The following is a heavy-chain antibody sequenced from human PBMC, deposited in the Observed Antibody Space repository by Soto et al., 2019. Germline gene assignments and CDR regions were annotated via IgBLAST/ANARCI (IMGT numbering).Heavy chain of an antibody. J-gene: IGHJ6*02. CDR1: GYTFTSYG. V-gene: IGHV1-18*04. Sequence: QVQLVQSGAEVKKAGASVKVSCKASGYTFTSYGISWVRQAPGQGLEWMGWISGYNGNTNYAQKLQGKVTMTIDTYKSTAYIELRSLRSDDTAVYYCARRTSTTVFGVAQSGMDVWGQGTTVTVSS. D-gene: IGHD3-3*01. CDR3: ARRTSTTVFGVAQSGMDV. CDR2: ISGYNGNT.